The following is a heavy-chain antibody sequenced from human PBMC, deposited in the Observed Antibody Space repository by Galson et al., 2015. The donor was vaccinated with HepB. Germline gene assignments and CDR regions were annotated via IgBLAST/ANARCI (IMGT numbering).Heavy chain of an antibody. V-gene: IGHV3-23*01. D-gene: IGHD2-2*01. J-gene: IGHJ4*02. CDR2: ISHSGGRT. CDR1: GFTLSSYA. Sequence: SLRLSCAASGFTLSSYAMSWVRQAPGKGLEWVSSISHSGGRTYYADPVKGRFTISRDNSKNSLYLQINSLRAEDTAVYYCANLGHSTSGSYFDSWGQGTLVTVSS. CDR3: ANLGHSTSGSYFDS.